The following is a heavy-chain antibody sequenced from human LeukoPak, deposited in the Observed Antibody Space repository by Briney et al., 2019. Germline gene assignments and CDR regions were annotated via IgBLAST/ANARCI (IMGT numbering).Heavy chain of an antibody. J-gene: IGHJ5*02. D-gene: IGHD6-6*01. V-gene: IGHV1-8*03. CDR2: MNPNSGNT. Sequence: GASVNVSCKASVYTFPSYDINWVRQAAGQGLEWMGWMNPNSGNTGYAQKFQGRVTTNRNTSISTAYMELSSLRSEDTAVYYCARDYSSSSANWLDPWGQGTLVTVSS. CDR3: ARDYSSSSANWLDP. CDR1: VYTFPSYD.